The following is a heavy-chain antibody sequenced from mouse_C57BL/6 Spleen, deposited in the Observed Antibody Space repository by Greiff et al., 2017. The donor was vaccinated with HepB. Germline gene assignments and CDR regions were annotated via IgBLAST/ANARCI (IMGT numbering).Heavy chain of an antibody. Sequence: EVQLQQSGPELVKPGASVKISCKASGYTFTDYYMNWVKQSHGKSLEWIGDINPNNGGTSYNQKFKGKATLTVDKSSSTAYMELRSLTSEDSAVYYCARPWGDGSAMDYWGQGTSVTVSS. J-gene: IGHJ4*01. V-gene: IGHV1-26*01. CDR3: ARPWGDGSAMDY. CDR1: GYTFTDYY. CDR2: INPNNGGT. D-gene: IGHD4-1*01.